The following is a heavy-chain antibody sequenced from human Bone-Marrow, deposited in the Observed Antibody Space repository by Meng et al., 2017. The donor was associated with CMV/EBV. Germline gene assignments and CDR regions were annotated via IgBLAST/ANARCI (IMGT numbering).Heavy chain of an antibody. D-gene: IGHD5-12*01. CDR3: ARYSGYGRHYYYYYGMDV. CDR2: IYSGGAT. V-gene: IGHV3-66*02. Sequence: GESLKISCVASGFTVSSNYMSWVRQAPGKGLEWVSVIYSGGATFYADSMKGRFTISRDHSKNTLYLQMNSLRAEDTAVYYCARYSGYGRHYYYYYGMDVWGQGTTVTVSS. CDR1: GFTVSSNY. J-gene: IGHJ6*02.